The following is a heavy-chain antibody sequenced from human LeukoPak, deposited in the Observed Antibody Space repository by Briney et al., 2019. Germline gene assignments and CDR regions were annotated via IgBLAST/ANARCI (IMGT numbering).Heavy chain of an antibody. CDR2: IIPIFGTA. Sequence: SVKVSCKASGGTFSSYAISWVRQAPGQGLEWMRGIIPIFGTANYAQKFQGRVTITTDESTSTAYMELSSLRSEDTAVYYCARGRAIPNGHYYYYYMDVWGKGTTVTVSS. CDR3: ARGRAIPNGHYYYYYMDV. V-gene: IGHV1-69*05. D-gene: IGHD2-8*01. CDR1: GGTFSSYA. J-gene: IGHJ6*03.